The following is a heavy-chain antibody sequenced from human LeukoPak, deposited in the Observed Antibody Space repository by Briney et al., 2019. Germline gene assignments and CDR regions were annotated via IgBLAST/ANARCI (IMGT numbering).Heavy chain of an antibody. CDR2: ISSSGSTI. J-gene: IGHJ6*03. CDR1: GFTFSSYE. Sequence: GGSLRLSCAASGFTFSSYEMNWVRQAPGKGLEWVSYISSSGSTIYYADSVKGRFTISRDSSKNTLYLQMNSLRDEDTAVYYCAKTYSSSRAHYYYYYYMDVWGKGTTVTISS. V-gene: IGHV3-48*03. D-gene: IGHD6-13*01. CDR3: AKTYSSSRAHYYYYYYMDV.